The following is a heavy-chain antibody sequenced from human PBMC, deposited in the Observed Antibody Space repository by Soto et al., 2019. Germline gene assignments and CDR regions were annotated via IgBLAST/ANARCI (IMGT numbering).Heavy chain of an antibody. CDR3: AIRASYYDSSGYFDY. CDR2: INSDGSST. J-gene: IGHJ4*02. CDR1: GFTFSTYA. D-gene: IGHD3-22*01. V-gene: IGHV3-74*01. Sequence: GGSLRLSCAASGFTFSTYAMHWVRQAPGKGLVWVSRINSDGSSTSYADSVKGRFTISRDNAKNTLYLQMNSLRAEDTAVYYCAIRASYYDSSGYFDYWGQGTLVTVSS.